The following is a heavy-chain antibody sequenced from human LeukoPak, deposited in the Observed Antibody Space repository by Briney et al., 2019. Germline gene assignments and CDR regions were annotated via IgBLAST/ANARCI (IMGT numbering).Heavy chain of an antibody. CDR1: GFTFSSYA. Sequence: GGSLRLSCAASGFTFSSYAMHGVRQAPGKGLEYVSAISSNGGSTYYANSVKGRFTISRDNSKNTLYLQMGSLRAEDMAVYYCARVGYDFWGGFDYWGQGTLVTVSS. CDR2: ISSNGGST. CDR3: ARVGYDFWGGFDY. J-gene: IGHJ4*02. D-gene: IGHD3-3*01. V-gene: IGHV3-64*01.